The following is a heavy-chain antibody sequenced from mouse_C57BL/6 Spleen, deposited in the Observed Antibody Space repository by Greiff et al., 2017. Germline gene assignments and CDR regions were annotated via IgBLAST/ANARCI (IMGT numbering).Heavy chain of an antibody. J-gene: IGHJ4*01. CDR2: IDPSDSYT. CDR1: GYTFTSYW. CDR3: ARPSDYGTMDY. D-gene: IGHD1-1*01. V-gene: IGHV1-69*01. Sequence: QVQLQQPGAELVMPGASVKLSCKASGYTFTSYWMHWVKQRPGQGLEWIGEIDPSDSYTNYNQKFKGKSTLTVDKSSSTAYMQLSSLTSEDSAVYYCARPSDYGTMDYWGQGTSVTVSS.